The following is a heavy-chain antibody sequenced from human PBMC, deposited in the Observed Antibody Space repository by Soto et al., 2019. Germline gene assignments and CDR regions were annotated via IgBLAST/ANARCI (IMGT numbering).Heavy chain of an antibody. V-gene: IGHV1-69*04. CDR1: GGTFSSYT. CDR3: AREMRTLGYCSGGSCYSGRDGGAFDI. CDR2: IIPILGIA. J-gene: IGHJ3*02. D-gene: IGHD2-15*01. Sequence: ASVKVSCKASGGTFSSYTISWVRQAPGQGLEWVGRIIPILGIANYAQKFQGRVTITADKSTSTAYMELSSLRSEDTAVYYCAREMRTLGYCSGGSCYSGRDGGAFDIWGQGTMVTVSS.